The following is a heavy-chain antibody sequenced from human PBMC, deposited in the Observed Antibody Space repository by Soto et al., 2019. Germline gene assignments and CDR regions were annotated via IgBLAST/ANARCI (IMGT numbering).Heavy chain of an antibody. Sequence: SETLSLTCTVSGGSISSSSYYWGWIRQPPGKGLEWIGSIYYSGSTYYNPSLKSRVTISVDTSKNQFSLKLSSVTAADTAVYYCATSYYDSSGYYEVNPYYFDYWGQGTLVTVSS. D-gene: IGHD3-22*01. V-gene: IGHV4-39*01. CDR2: IYYSGST. CDR3: ATSYYDSSGYYEVNPYYFDY. J-gene: IGHJ4*02. CDR1: GGSISSSSYY.